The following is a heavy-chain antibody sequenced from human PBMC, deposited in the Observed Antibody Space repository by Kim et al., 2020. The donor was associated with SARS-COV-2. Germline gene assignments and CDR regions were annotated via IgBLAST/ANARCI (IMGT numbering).Heavy chain of an antibody. Sequence: GGSLRLSCAASGFTFSSYGMHWVRQAPGKGLEWVAVIWYDGSNKYYADSVKGRFTISRDNSKNTLYLQMNSLRAEDTAGYYCAREGMVRGDEGYGMDVWGQGTTVTVSS. CDR2: IWYDGSNK. J-gene: IGHJ6*02. D-gene: IGHD3-10*01. V-gene: IGHV3-33*01. CDR1: GFTFSSYG. CDR3: AREGMVRGDEGYGMDV.